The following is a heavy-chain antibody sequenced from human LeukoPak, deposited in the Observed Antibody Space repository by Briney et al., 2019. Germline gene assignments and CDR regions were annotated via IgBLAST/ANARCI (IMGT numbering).Heavy chain of an antibody. CDR3: TRAPPGXTMXTDY. V-gene: IGHV1-18*01. J-gene: IGHJ4*02. CDR2: VSTNDGNT. Sequence: ASVKVSCKASGYTFTNYHIAWVRQAPGQGLEWMGWVSTNDGNTVYAQRLQGRVTMTTDTSTSVAYMELRSLTSDDTAVYYCTRAPPGXTMXTDYWGQGTLVTVSS. CDR1: GYTFTNYH. D-gene: IGHD3-22*01.